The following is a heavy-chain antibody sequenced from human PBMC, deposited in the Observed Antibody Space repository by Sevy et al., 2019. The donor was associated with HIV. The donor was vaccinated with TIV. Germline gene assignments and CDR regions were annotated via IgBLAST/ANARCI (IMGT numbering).Heavy chain of an antibody. Sequence: GGSLRLSCVASGFTFDSYWMHWVRQAPGKGLVWVSRINSDGSSTPYADSVKGRFTISRDNAKNTLYLQLNRLGAEDKAVYYCTRGDPIVPPAGYYYHMDVWGKGTTVTVSS. CDR1: GFTFDSYW. V-gene: IGHV3-74*01. D-gene: IGHD1-26*01. CDR3: TRGDPIVPPAGYYYHMDV. CDR2: INSDGSST. J-gene: IGHJ6*03.